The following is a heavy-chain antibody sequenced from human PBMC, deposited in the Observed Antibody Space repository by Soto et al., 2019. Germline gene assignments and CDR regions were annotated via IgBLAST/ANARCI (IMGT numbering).Heavy chain of an antibody. CDR2: IAVGSGYT. J-gene: IGHJ4*02. D-gene: IGHD2-8*01. CDR3: AADATARQQMVPSDY. CDR1: GFTFTSSA. V-gene: IGHV1-58*01. Sequence: QMQLEQSGPEVKKPGTSVKVSCKASGFTFTSSAFQWVRQARGQRLEWIGWIAVGSGYTNYAQRFQDRVTLTRDMSTATTYMELSRLTSEDPAIYYCAADATARQQMVPSDYWGQGTLVTVSS.